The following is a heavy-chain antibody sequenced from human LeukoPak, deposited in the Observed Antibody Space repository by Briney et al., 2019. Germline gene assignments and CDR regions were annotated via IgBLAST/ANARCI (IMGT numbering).Heavy chain of an antibody. CDR1: EFTVSSYS. V-gene: IGHV3-48*01. D-gene: IGHD2-15*01. J-gene: IGHJ6*02. CDR2: ISSRSSTI. CDR3: ARDKCAGGSCYQGASYYYAMDV. Sequence: GGPLRLSCAASEFTVSSYSMNWVRQAPGKGLEWVSYISSRSSTIYYADSVRGRFTISRDNAENSLYLQMNSLRAEDTAVYYCARDKCAGGSCYQGASYYYAMDVWGQGTTVTVSS.